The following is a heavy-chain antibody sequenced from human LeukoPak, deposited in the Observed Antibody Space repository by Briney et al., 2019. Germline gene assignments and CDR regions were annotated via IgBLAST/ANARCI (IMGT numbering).Heavy chain of an antibody. CDR2: IYYSGST. CDR3: ARAGYSYGDPFDY. Sequence: SSETLSLTCTVSGGSISSSSYYWGWIRQPPGKGLEWIGSIYYSGSTYYNPSLKSRVTISVDTSKNQFSLKLSSVTAADTAVYYCARAGYSYGDPFDYWGQGTLVTVSS. V-gene: IGHV4-39*07. J-gene: IGHJ4*02. D-gene: IGHD5-18*01. CDR1: GGSISSSSYY.